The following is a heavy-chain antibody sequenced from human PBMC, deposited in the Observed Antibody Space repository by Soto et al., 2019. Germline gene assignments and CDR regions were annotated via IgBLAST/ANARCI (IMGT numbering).Heavy chain of an antibody. Sequence: EVQLLESGGGLVQPGGSLRLSCAASGFTFSSYAMSWVRQAPGKGLEWVSAIRGSGGSTYYADSVKGRFTISRDNSKNTLYLQMNSLRAEDTAVYYCAKGTARRLHAFDIWGQGTMVTVSS. J-gene: IGHJ3*02. D-gene: IGHD6-6*01. CDR3: AKGTARRLHAFDI. V-gene: IGHV3-23*01. CDR1: GFTFSSYA. CDR2: IRGSGGST.